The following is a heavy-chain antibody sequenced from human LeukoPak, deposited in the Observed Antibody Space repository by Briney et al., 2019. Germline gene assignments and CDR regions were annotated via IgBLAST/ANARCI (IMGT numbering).Heavy chain of an antibody. Sequence: GGSLRLSCAASGFTFSSYWMHWVRQAPGKGLEWVSGINSDGSSTNYADSVKGRFTISRDNAKNTLYLQMNSLRAEDTAVYYCPALPSGGSDYWGQGTLVTVSS. D-gene: IGHD3-10*01. V-gene: IGHV3-74*01. J-gene: IGHJ4*02. CDR3: PALPSGGSDY. CDR2: INSDGSST. CDR1: GFTFSSYW.